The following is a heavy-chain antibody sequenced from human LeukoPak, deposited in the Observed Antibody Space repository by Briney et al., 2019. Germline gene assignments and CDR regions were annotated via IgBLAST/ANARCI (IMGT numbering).Heavy chain of an antibody. J-gene: IGHJ4*02. V-gene: IGHV1-24*01. CDR1: GYSLTELS. CDR3: ARGTVATRVFDY. D-gene: IGHD5-12*01. Sequence: ASVKVSCKVSGYSLTELSIHWVRQAPGKGLEWMGGIDPEDGETLYAQKFQGRVTITTDESTSTAYMELSSLRSEDTAVYYCARGTVATRVFDYWGQGTLVTVSS. CDR2: IDPEDGET.